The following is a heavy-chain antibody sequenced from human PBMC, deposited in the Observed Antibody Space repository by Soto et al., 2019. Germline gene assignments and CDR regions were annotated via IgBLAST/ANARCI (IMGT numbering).Heavy chain of an antibody. CDR1: GFTFSNYA. Sequence: EVQLLESGGGLVQPGGSLRLSCEASGFTFSNYAMSWVRQAPGKGLEWVAAVSNDGGGTYFADSVKGRFTISRDNSKNTLYLQMTSLRAEDTALYYCAKAGGVRVLDAFDVWGQGTMVTVSS. D-gene: IGHD2-8*01. V-gene: IGHV3-23*01. J-gene: IGHJ3*01. CDR2: VSNDGGGT. CDR3: AKAGGVRVLDAFDV.